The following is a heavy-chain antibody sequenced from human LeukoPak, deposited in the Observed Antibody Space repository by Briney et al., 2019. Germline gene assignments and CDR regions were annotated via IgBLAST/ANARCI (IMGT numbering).Heavy chain of an antibody. CDR1: GYTFTGYY. D-gene: IGHD3-10*01. V-gene: IGHV1-2*02. Sequence: GASVKVSCKASGYTFTGYYMHWVRQAPGQGLEWMGWINPNSGGTNYAQKFQGRVTMTRDTSISTAYMELSRLRSDDTAVYYCAREDGLRGNWFGPWGQGTLVTVSS. CDR2: INPNSGGT. J-gene: IGHJ5*02. CDR3: AREDGLRGNWFGP.